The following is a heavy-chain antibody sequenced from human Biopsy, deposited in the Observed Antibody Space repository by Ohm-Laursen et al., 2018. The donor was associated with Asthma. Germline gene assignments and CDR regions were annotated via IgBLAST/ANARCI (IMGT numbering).Heavy chain of an antibody. CDR1: GFTFSSYS. Sequence: SLRLSCAASGFTFSSYSMNWVRQAPGKGLEWVSYISSSSSTIYYADSVKGRFTISRDNSKNTLYLQMNSLRAGDTAVYYCAKDVVWFRELGGMDVWGQGTTVTVSS. V-gene: IGHV3-48*01. D-gene: IGHD3-10*01. CDR3: AKDVVWFRELGGMDV. J-gene: IGHJ6*02. CDR2: ISSSSSTI.